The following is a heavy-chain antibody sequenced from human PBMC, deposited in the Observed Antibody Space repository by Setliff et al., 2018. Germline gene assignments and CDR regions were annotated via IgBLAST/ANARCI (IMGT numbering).Heavy chain of an antibody. CDR1: GYSISSGYY. D-gene: IGHD3-16*01. CDR3: ARDLNRGSFDF. V-gene: IGHV4-38-2*02. J-gene: IGHJ4*02. Sequence: PSETLSLTCTVSGYSISSGYYWGWIRQPPGKGLEWIGTMYHSGSTYYNPSLKSRAAISVDTSKNQFSLKLSSVTAADTAVYHCARDLNRGSFDFWGQGTLVTVPQ. CDR2: MYHSGST.